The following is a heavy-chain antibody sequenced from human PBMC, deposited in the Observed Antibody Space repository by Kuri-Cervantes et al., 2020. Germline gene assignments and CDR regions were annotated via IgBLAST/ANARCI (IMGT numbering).Heavy chain of an antibody. CDR2: ISSSSSYI. D-gene: IGHD5-24*01. J-gene: IGHJ4*02. Sequence: GGSLRLSCAASGFTFSSYSMNWVRQAPGKGLEWVSSISSSSSYIYYADSVKGRFTISRDNAKNSLYPQMDSLRTEDTALYYCAKAIEMATISDYFDYWGQGTLVTVSS. CDR3: AKAIEMATISDYFDY. V-gene: IGHV3-21*04. CDR1: GFTFSSYS.